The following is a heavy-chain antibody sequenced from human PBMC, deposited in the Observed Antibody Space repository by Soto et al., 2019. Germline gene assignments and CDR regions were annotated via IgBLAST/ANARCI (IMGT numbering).Heavy chain of an antibody. CDR1: GFTFSSYG. CDR3: AKDFNLYSRGLILRYYFDY. D-gene: IGHD6-19*01. J-gene: IGHJ4*02. V-gene: IGHV3-30*18. Sequence: QVQLVESGGGVVQPGRSLRLSCAASGFTFSSYGMHWVRQAPGKGLEWVAVISYDGSKKYYADSVKGRFTISRDNSKNTLYLQMNSLRAEDTAVYYCAKDFNLYSRGLILRYYFDYWGQGTLVTVSS. CDR2: ISYDGSKK.